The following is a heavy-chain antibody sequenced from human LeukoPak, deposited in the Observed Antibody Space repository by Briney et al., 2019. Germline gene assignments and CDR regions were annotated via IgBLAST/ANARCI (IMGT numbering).Heavy chain of an antibody. D-gene: IGHD3-10*01. J-gene: IGHJ4*02. V-gene: IGHV3-30*02. CDR2: IRYDGSNK. Sequence: GGSLRLSCAASGFAFSSYGMHWVRQAPGKGLEWVAFIRYDGSNKYYADSVKGRFTISRDNSKNTLYLQMNSLRAEDTAVYYCANLALEPPWFGELNKDPSFDYWGQGTLVTVSS. CDR3: ANLALEPPWFGELNKDPSFDY. CDR1: GFAFSSYG.